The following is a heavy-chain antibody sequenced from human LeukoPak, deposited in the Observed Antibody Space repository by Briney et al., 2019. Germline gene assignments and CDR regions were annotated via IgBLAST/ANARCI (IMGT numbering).Heavy chain of an antibody. D-gene: IGHD3-16*01. Sequence: GGSLRLSCAASGFTFSSYWMTWVRQAPGKGLEWVANIKEDGSEKYYVDSVKGRFTISRDNAKNSLFLQMSSLRGEDTALYYCATEHWGPNSWGQGTLVTVSS. CDR1: GFTFSSYW. CDR2: IKEDGSEK. V-gene: IGHV3-7*01. CDR3: ATEHWGPNS. J-gene: IGHJ4*02.